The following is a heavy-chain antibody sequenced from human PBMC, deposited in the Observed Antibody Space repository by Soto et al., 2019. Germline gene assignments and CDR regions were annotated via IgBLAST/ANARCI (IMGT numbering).Heavy chain of an antibody. Sequence: SETLSLTCTVSGGSISSYYWSWIRQPPGKGLEWIGYIYYGGSTNYNPSLKSRVTISVDTSKNQFSLKLSSVTAADTAVYYCARDSAAAGTYYYYGMDVWGQGTTVTVSS. V-gene: IGHV4-59*01. CDR1: GGSISSYY. D-gene: IGHD6-13*01. J-gene: IGHJ6*02. CDR3: ARDSAAAGTYYYYGMDV. CDR2: IYYGGST.